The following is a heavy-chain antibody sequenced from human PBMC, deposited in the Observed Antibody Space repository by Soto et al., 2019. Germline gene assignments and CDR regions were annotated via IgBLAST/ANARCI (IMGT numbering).Heavy chain of an antibody. J-gene: IGHJ4*02. D-gene: IGHD6-13*01. CDR3: ARDEAAQYYFDY. CDR2: INTDGSST. Sequence: EVQLVESGGGLVQPGGSLRLSCAAYGFTFSSYWMHWVRQAPGKGLVWVSRINTDGSSTSYADSVKGRFTISRDNAKNTLYLQMNSLRAEDTAVYYCARDEAAQYYFDYWGQGTLVTVSS. CDR1: GFTFSSYW. V-gene: IGHV3-74*01.